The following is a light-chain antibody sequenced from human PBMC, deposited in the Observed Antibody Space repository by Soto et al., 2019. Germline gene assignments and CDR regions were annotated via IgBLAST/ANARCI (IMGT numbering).Light chain of an antibody. CDR3: SSFKTSYFYV. V-gene: IGLV2-14*01. Sequence: QSALTQPASVSGSPGQSITISCTGTGSDIGAYNYVSWYQQHPGKAPKLIIYGVTHRPSGVSTRFSASKSAYTASLTISGLQAEDEADYYCSSFKTSYFYVFGPGTKVTVL. CDR2: GVT. CDR1: GSDIGAYNY. J-gene: IGLJ1*01.